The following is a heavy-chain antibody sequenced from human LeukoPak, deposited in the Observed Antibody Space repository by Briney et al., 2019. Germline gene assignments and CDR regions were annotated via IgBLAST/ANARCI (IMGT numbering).Heavy chain of an antibody. Sequence: SETLSLTCAVYGGSFSGYYWSWIRQPPGKGLEWIGEINHSGSCNYNPSLKSRVTISVDTSKNQFSLKLSSVTAADMAVYYCARAPSRYDVLTGYYGGWFDSWGQGTLVTVSS. CDR2: INHSGSC. V-gene: IGHV4-34*01. D-gene: IGHD3-9*01. J-gene: IGHJ5*01. CDR3: ARAPSRYDVLTGYYGGWFDS. CDR1: GGSFSGYY.